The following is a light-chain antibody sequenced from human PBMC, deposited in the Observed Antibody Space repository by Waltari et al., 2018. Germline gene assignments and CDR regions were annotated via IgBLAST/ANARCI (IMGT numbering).Light chain of an antibody. Sequence: DIQMTQSPSTLSASVGDRVTITCRASQYISSWLAWYQQKPGKAPKLLIYKASILESGVPSRFSGSESGTEFTLTISSLRPDDFATYYCQQYNTYPLTFGQGTRLEI. CDR1: QYISSW. J-gene: IGKJ5*01. CDR2: KAS. CDR3: QQYNTYPLT. V-gene: IGKV1-5*03.